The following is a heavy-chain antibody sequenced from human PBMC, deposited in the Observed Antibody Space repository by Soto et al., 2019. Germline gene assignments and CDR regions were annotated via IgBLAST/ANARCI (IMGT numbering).Heavy chain of an antibody. V-gene: IGHV3-23*01. CDR1: GFTFSSFA. Sequence: GGSLRLSCAASGFTFSSFAMSWVRQAPGKGLDWVSAISGSGGSTYSADSVKGRFTISRDNSKNTLYLQMSSLRAEETAVYYCARGFSAGKGSTPDFWGQGALVTVSS. CDR2: ISGSGGST. D-gene: IGHD6-13*01. CDR3: ARGFSAGKGSTPDF. J-gene: IGHJ4*02.